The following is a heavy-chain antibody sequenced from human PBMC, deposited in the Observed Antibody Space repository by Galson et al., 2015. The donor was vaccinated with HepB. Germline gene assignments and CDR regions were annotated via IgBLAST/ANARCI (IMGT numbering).Heavy chain of an antibody. CDR1: GDSVSSNSAA. Sequence: CAISGDSVSSNSAAWNWIRQSPSRGLEWLGRTYYRSKWYNDYAVSVKSRITINPDTSKNQFSLQLNPVTPEDTAVYYCARVIAVAGTNAFDIWGQGTMVTVSS. J-gene: IGHJ3*02. V-gene: IGHV6-1*01. D-gene: IGHD6-19*01. CDR3: ARVIAVAGTNAFDI. CDR2: TYYRSKWYN.